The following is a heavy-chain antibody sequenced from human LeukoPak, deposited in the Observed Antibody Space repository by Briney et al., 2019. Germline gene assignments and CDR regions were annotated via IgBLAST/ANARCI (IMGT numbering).Heavy chain of an antibody. D-gene: IGHD2-2*01. CDR2: IHHSGST. CDR3: ASEGGLPAAMPY. Sequence: SETLSLTCVVSGYSISSGYYWGWIRQPPGMGLEWIGSIHHSGSTYYKPSLKSRVTISVDTSKNHFSLKLSTATAADTAVYYCASEGGLPAAMPYWGQGTLVTVSS. CDR1: GYSISSGYY. V-gene: IGHV4-38-2*01. J-gene: IGHJ4*02.